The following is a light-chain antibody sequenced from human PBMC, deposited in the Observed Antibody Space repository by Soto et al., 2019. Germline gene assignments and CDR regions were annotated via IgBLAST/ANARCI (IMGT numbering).Light chain of an antibody. CDR3: QESFSPLYT. J-gene: IGKJ2*01. CDR1: QTIHNY. CDR2: AAS. Sequence: DIHLTQSPSSLSGSVGDRVTITCRASQTIHNYLNWYQQIPGKAPKLLIYAASNLRGGVPSRFSGGGSGTDFTLTISSLQPEDFATYYCQESFSPLYTFGQGTKVDIK. V-gene: IGKV1-39*01.